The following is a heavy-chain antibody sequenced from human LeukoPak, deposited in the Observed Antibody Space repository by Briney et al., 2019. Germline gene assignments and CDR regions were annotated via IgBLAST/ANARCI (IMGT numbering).Heavy chain of an antibody. D-gene: IGHD1-20*01. V-gene: IGHV1-46*01. CDR3: ARGPLLYNWNDGNRPLDY. CDR2: INPSGGNT. J-gene: IGHJ4*02. CDR1: GYTFTSYY. Sequence: GGSVKVSCKASGYTFTSYYMHWVRQAPGQGLEWMGIINPSGGNTNYAQKLQGRVTMTTDTSTSTAYMELRSLRSDDTAVYYCARGPLLYNWNDGNRPLDYWGQGTLVTVSS.